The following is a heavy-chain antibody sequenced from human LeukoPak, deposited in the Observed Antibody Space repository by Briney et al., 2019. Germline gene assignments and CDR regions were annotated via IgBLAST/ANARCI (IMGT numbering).Heavy chain of an antibody. D-gene: IGHD5-24*01. J-gene: IGHJ4*02. CDR2: IKSKSDGGTT. CDR1: GLTFNNAW. CDR3: TGLHGYLFEC. V-gene: IGHV3-15*01. Sequence: GGSLRLSCAASGLTFNNAWMSWVRQAPGKGLEWVGRIKSKSDGGTTDYAAPVKGRFTISRDDSKNTLYLQMNGLNTEDTAVYYCTGLHGYLFECWGQGTLVTVSS.